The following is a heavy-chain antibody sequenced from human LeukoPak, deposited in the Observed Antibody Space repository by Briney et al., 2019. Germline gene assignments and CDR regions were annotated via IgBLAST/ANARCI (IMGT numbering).Heavy chain of an antibody. CDR3: ARGTRYGDYPFDY. CDR1: GGSISSGDYY. CDR2: IYYSGST. J-gene: IGHJ4*02. D-gene: IGHD4-17*01. Sequence: SETLSLTCTVSGGSISSGDYYWSWIRQPPGKGLEWIGYIYYSGSTYYNPSLKSRVTISVDTSKNQFSLKLSSVTAADTAVYYCARGTRYGDYPFDYWGQGTLVTVSP. V-gene: IGHV4-30-4*08.